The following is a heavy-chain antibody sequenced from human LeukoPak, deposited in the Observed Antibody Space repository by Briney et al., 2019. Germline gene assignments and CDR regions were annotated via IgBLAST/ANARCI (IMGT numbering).Heavy chain of an antibody. V-gene: IGHV4-38-2*01. CDR3: ASASYGYEGFDY. CDR1: GFSISSGEY. D-gene: IGHD5-18*01. J-gene: IGHJ4*02. Sequence: SETLSLTCAVSGFSISSGEYWGWIRQPPGKGLEWIGSISHSGNTYYNPSLESRATISADMSKDQFSLKLSFVTAAETAVYYCASASYGYEGFDYWGQGTLVTVSS. CDR2: ISHSGNT.